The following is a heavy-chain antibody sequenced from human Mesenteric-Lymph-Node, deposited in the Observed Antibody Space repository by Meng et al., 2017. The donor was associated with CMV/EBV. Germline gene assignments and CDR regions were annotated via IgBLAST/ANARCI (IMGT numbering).Heavy chain of an antibody. V-gene: IGHV3-23*01. CDR1: GFTFSSYD. CDR3: AKSIVVVTAPGYYFDY. J-gene: IGHJ4*02. CDR2: ISGSGGST. Sequence: GFTFSSYDMHWVRQATGKGLEWVSAISGSGGSTYYADSVKGRFTISRDNSKNTLYLQMNSLRAEDTAVYYCAKSIVVVTAPGYYFDYWGQGTLVTVSS. D-gene: IGHD2-21*02.